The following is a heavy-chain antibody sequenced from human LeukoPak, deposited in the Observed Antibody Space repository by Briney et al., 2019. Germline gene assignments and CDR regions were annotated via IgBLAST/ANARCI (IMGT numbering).Heavy chain of an antibody. V-gene: IGHV3-23*01. J-gene: IGHJ4*02. CDR2: ISGSGENT. CDR3: ARDDPAMVI. CDR1: GFTFNNFA. Sequence: GGSLRLSCAASGFTFNNFAMSWVRQAPGKGLEWVSVISGSGENTHYADSVKGRFTISRDNAKNSLYLQMNSLRAEDTAVYYCARDDPAMVIWGQGTLVTVSS. D-gene: IGHD5-18*01.